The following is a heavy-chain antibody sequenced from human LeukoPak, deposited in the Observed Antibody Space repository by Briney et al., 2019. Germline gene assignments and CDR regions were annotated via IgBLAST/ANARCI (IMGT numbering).Heavy chain of an antibody. V-gene: IGHV3-43*02. Sequence: GGSLRLSCAASGFTFDDYAMHSVRHAPGKGLEWLSLISGDGGSTYYADSVKGRFTISRDNSKNSLYLQMNSLRTEDTALYYCAKDLGYSYGYGIDYWGQGTLVTVSS. CDR3: AKDLGYSYGYGIDY. CDR1: GFTFDDYA. CDR2: ISGDGGST. J-gene: IGHJ4*02. D-gene: IGHD5-18*01.